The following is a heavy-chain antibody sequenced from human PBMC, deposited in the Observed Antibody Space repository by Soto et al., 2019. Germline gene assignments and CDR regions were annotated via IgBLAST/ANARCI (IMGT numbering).Heavy chain of an antibody. J-gene: IGHJ6*03. Sequence: SETRPLTCTVSGVSISSDEYYWSWIRQPPGKGLDWTGYIHYSGSTYYYPSLKSRFTLSVDTSENQFSLEVTSVTAADTAVYYCARVFRGYSYHHGANYYCYRNVMHQVTTIAVSS. CDR3: ARVFRGYSYHHGANYYCYRNV. V-gene: IGHV4-30-4*01. CDR2: IHYSGST. D-gene: IGHD5-18*01. CDR1: GVSISSDEYY.